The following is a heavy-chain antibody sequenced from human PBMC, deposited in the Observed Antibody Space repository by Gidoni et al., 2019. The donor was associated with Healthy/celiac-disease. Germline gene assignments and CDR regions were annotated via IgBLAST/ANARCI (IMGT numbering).Heavy chain of an antibody. V-gene: IGHV3-23*01. Sequence: EVQLLESGGGLVQPGGSLRLSCAASGFTCISYAMSGVRQAPGKGLEGVLAISGSCGIPYYEDSVKGRFNISRDNSKYTLYLQMNSLRAEDTAVYYCAKGSRLGYCSSTSCFPYYFDYWGQGTLVTVSS. J-gene: IGHJ4*02. CDR3: AKGSRLGYCSSTSCFPYYFDY. CDR1: GFTCISYA. D-gene: IGHD2-2*01. CDR2: ISGSCGIP.